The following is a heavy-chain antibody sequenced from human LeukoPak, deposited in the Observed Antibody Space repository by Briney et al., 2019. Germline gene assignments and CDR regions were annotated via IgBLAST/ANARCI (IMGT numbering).Heavy chain of an antibody. D-gene: IGHD5-12*01. CDR2: IRYDGSNK. CDR1: GFTFSSYG. J-gene: IGHJ6*02. Sequence: GGSLRLSCAASGFTFSSYGMHWVRQAPGKGLEWVAFIRYDGSNKYYADSVKGRFTISRDNSKNTLYLQMNSLRAEDTAVYYCARDLSRTWLGYGMDVWGQGTTVTVSS. CDR3: ARDLSRTWLGYGMDV. V-gene: IGHV3-30*02.